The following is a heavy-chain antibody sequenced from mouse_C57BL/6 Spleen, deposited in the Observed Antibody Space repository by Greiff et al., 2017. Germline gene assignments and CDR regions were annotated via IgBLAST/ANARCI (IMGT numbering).Heavy chain of an antibody. J-gene: IGHJ1*03. CDR1: GYSFTGYY. D-gene: IGHD1-1*01. V-gene: IGHV1-42*01. CDR3: ATSNYYPCWYFDV. CDR2: INPSTGGT. Sequence: EVQLQQSGPELVKPGASVKISCKASGYSFTGYYMNWVKQSPGKSLEWIGEINPSTGGTTYNQKFKAKATLTVDKSSSTAYMQLKSLTSEDSAVYYCATSNYYPCWYFDVWGTGTTVTVSS.